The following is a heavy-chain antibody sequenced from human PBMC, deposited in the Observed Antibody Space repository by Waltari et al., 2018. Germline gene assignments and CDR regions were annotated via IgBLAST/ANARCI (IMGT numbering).Heavy chain of an antibody. Sequence: QVQLVDAGGGLVKPGGSLRLPCAASRFTFSDYYIRLIPLAPGKGLEWVSYISSSGSTIYYADSVKGRFTIYRDNAKNSLYLKMNSLRAEDTAVYYCARDQGIAGYWGQGTLVTVSS. CDR1: RFTFSDYY. D-gene: IGHD6-13*01. J-gene: IGHJ4*02. CDR2: ISSSGSTI. V-gene: IGHV3-11*04. CDR3: ARDQGIAGY.